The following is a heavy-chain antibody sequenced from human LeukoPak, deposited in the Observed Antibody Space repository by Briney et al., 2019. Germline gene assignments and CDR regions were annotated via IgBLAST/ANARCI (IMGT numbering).Heavy chain of an antibody. Sequence: GGSLRLSCAASGFTFSSYGMSWVRQAPGKGLEWVSAFSASGSTYYADSVKGRFTVSRDNSENMLYPQMNSLRAEDTAVYYCAQDLSYIGLDNWGQGTLVTVSS. CDR3: AQDLSYIGLDN. D-gene: IGHD2-15*01. CDR2: FSASGST. CDR1: GFTFSSYG. V-gene: IGHV3-23*01. J-gene: IGHJ4*02.